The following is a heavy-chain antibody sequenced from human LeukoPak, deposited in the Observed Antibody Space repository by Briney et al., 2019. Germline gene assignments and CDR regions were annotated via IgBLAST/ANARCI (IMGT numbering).Heavy chain of an antibody. CDR1: GFTFSSFA. D-gene: IGHD3-10*01. CDR3: TSGTYYSPFDY. CDR2: ISGSGGGT. J-gene: IGHJ4*02. Sequence: GGSLRLSCATSGFTFSSFAMSWVRQAPGKGLAWVSTISGSGGGTYYADSVKGRFTISRDNSKNTLYVQMNSLRAEDTAVYYCTSGTYYSPFDYWGQGTLVTVSS. V-gene: IGHV3-23*01.